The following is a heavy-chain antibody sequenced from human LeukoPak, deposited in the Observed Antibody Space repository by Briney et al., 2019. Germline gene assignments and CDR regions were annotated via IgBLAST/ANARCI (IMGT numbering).Heavy chain of an antibody. J-gene: IGHJ4*02. CDR2: ISSSSRYI. D-gene: IGHD2-21*02. Sequence: GGSLRLSCAASEFTSISYSLNWFRQAPARGLEWGSSISSSSRYIYYAASVKGRFTISRDNAKNSLYLQMNSLRAEDTAVYYCARAESRVGSFGSFYCGGDCYNPGLLDYWGQGTLVTVSS. CDR3: ARAESRVGSFGSFYCGGDCYNPGLLDY. CDR1: EFTSISYS. V-gene: IGHV3-21*01.